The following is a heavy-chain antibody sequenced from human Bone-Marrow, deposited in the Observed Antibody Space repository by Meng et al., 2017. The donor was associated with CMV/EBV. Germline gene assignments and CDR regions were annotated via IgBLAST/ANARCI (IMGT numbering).Heavy chain of an antibody. J-gene: IGHJ6*02. CDR3: AREGHYDFWSGYFLPLYGMDV. D-gene: IGHD3-3*01. V-gene: IGHV1-69*05. CDR1: GGTFSSYA. CDR2: IIPIFGTA. Sequence: SVKVSCKASGGTFSSYAISWVRQAPGQGLEWMGGIIPIFGTANYAQKFQGRVTITTDESTSTAYMELSSLRSEDTAVYYCAREGHYDFWSGYFLPLYGMDVWGQGTTVTVSS.